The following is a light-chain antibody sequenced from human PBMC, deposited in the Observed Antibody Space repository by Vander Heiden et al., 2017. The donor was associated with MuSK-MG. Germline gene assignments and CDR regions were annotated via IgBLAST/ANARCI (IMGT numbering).Light chain of an antibody. V-gene: IGKV3-15*01. Sequence: VLLTLSPATLSVSPGERATLSCRASQSVSSNLAWYQQKPGQAPRLLIYGASTRATGIPARFSGSGSGTEFTLTISSLQSEDFAVYYCQQDNNWPRTFGQGTKVEIK. J-gene: IGKJ1*01. CDR1: QSVSSN. CDR2: GAS. CDR3: QQDNNWPRT.